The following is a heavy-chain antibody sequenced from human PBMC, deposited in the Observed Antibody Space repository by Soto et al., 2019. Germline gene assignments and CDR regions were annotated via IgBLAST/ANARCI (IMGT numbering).Heavy chain of an antibody. V-gene: IGHV2-5*02. CDR2: VYWVDDK. CDR1: GFSLSTRDVG. J-gene: IGHJ4*02. CDR3: ARGRGGVASF. Sequence: QITLNESGPTLVKPTQTLTLTCTFSGFSLSTRDVGVGWIRQPPGEALEWLGVVYWVDDKTYSPSLKSRLTITKDTSKNQVALRMTKMDPVDTATYYGARGRGGVASFWGQGTLVTVSS. D-gene: IGHD2-2*01.